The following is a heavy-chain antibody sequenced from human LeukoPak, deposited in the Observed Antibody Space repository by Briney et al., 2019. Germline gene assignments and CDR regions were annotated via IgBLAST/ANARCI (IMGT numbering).Heavy chain of an antibody. Sequence: SETLSLTCTVSGGSISSYYWSWIRQPPGKGLEWIGYIYYSGSTNYNPSLKSRVTISVDTSKNQFSLKLSSVTAADTAVYYCARERSQWLVSGAFDIWGQGTMVTVSS. J-gene: IGHJ3*02. V-gene: IGHV4-59*01. CDR2: IYYSGST. CDR3: ARERSQWLVSGAFDI. D-gene: IGHD6-19*01. CDR1: GGSISSYY.